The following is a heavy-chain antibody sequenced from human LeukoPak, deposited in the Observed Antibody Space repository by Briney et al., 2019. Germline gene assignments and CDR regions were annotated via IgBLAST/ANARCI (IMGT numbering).Heavy chain of an antibody. V-gene: IGHV4-34*01. J-gene: IGHJ6*02. D-gene: IGHD2-2*01. CDR3: ARGRCSSTSCYGYYYYYGMDV. CDR2: INHSGST. CDR1: GGSFSGYY. Sequence: ASETLSLTCAVYGGSFSGYYWSWIRQPPGKGLEWIGEINHSGSTNYNPSLKSRVTISVDASKNQFSPKLSSVTAADTAVYYCARGRCSSTSCYGYYYYYGMDVWGQGTTVTVSS.